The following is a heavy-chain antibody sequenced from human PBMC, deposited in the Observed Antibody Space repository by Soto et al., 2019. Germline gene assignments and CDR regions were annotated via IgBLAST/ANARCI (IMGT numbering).Heavy chain of an antibody. Sequence: SETLSLTCTVSGGSISSGDYYWSWIRQPPGKGLEWIGYIYYSGSTYYNPSLKSRVTISVDTSKNQFSLKLSSVTAADTAVYYCARERAWKQQFGDYYYYGMDVWGQGTTVTVSS. J-gene: IGHJ6*02. V-gene: IGHV4-30-4*01. CDR3: ARERAWKQQFGDYYYYGMDV. CDR1: GGSISSGDYY. CDR2: IYYSGST. D-gene: IGHD3-10*01.